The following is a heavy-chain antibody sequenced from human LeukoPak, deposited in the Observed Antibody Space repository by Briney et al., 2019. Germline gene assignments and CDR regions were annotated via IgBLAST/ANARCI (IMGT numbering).Heavy chain of an antibody. CDR1: GFTFSSYG. V-gene: IGHV3-30*18. D-gene: IGHD4-17*01. J-gene: IGHJ4*02. Sequence: GGSLRLSCAASGFTFSSYGMHWVRQAPGKGLEWVAVISYDGSNKYYADSVKGRFTISRDNSKNTLYLQMNSLRAEDTAVYYCAKAHTDYGTGFALGGQGPLVTVPS. CDR2: ISYDGSNK. CDR3: AKAHTDYGTGFAL.